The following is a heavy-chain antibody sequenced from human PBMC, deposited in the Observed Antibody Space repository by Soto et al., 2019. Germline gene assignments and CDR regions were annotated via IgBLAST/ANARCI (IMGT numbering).Heavy chain of an antibody. CDR2: ISGSGVST. CDR3: AKDSISMVSGIKNWFDS. V-gene: IGHV3-23*01. D-gene: IGHD3-10*01. CDR1: GFTFTNYA. Sequence: GGSLRLSCVSSGFTFTNYAMTWVRHSPGKGLEWVSAISGSGVSTYYADSVRGRFTISRDNSQNTLYLQMNSLRPEDTAVYYCAKDSISMVSGIKNWFDSWGQGTLCTVSS. J-gene: IGHJ5*01.